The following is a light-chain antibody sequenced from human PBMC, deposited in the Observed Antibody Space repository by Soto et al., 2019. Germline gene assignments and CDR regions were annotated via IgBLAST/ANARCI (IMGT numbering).Light chain of an antibody. CDR3: QKYDSSPRT. Sequence: DIQMTQSPSSLSASEGDTVTITCRASQGIANYLAWYQQKPGKVPKLLIYAASTLQSGVPFRFSGSGSGRYFTLTISSLQPEDVATYSCQKYDSSPRTFGPGTKVDLK. CDR1: QGIANY. J-gene: IGKJ3*01. CDR2: AAS. V-gene: IGKV1-27*01.